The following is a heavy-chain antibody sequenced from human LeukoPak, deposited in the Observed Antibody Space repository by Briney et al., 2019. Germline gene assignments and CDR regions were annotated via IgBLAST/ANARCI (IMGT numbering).Heavy chain of an antibody. CDR2: IYYSGST. V-gene: IGHV4-39*01. D-gene: IGHD1-1*01. J-gene: IGHJ5*02. CDR3: GRVQLELNWFDP. Sequence: TSETLSLTCTVSGGSISSSSYYWGWIRQPPGKGLEWIGSIYYSGSTYYNPSLKSRVTISVDTSKNQFSLKLSSVTAADTAVYYCGRVQLELNWFDPWGQGNLVTVSS. CDR1: GGSISSSSYY.